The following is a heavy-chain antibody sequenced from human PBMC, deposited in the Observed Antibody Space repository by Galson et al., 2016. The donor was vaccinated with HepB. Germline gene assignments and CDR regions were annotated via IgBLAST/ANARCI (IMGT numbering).Heavy chain of an antibody. V-gene: IGHV3-30*18. Sequence: SLRLSCEASGFTVSTYGIHWVRQAPGTGLEWVALISSDGKSESYAASVKGRVTISRDNSKNTLYLQMHSLRGEDTAVYYCAKGRWDFDSWGQGTLVTVSS. CDR3: AKGRWDFDS. CDR1: GFTVSTYG. D-gene: IGHD5-24*01. CDR2: ISSDGKSE. J-gene: IGHJ4*02.